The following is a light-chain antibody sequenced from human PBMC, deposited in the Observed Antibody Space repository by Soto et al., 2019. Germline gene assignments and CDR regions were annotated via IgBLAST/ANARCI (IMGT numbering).Light chain of an antibody. J-gene: IGLJ2*01. Sequence: QPVLTQSSSASSSLGSSVKLTCTLSSGYSNYIIAWHQQQPGKAPRYLMKLEGSGSYDKGSGVPDRFSGSSSGADRYLTISNLQFEDEADYYCETWDSNTRVFGGGTKLTVL. CDR2: LEGSGSY. CDR1: SGYSNYI. V-gene: IGLV4-60*02. CDR3: ETWDSNTRV.